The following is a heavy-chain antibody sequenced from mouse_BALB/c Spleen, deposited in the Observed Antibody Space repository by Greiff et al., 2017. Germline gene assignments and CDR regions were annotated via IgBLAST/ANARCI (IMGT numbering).Heavy chain of an antibody. Sequence: VQRVESGPGLVQPSQSLSITCTVSGFSLTSYGVHWVRQSPGKGLEWLGVIWSGGSTDYNAAFISRLSISKDNSKSQVFFKMNSLQANDTAIYYCARSQGYDVYYAMDYWGQGTSVTVSS. CDR1: GFSLTSYG. CDR3: ARSQGYDVYYAMDY. CDR2: IWSGGST. J-gene: IGHJ4*01. V-gene: IGHV2-2*02. D-gene: IGHD2-2*01.